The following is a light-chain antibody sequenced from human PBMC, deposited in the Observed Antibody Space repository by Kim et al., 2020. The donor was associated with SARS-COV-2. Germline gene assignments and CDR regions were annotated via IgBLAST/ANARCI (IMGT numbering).Light chain of an antibody. V-gene: IGLV3-19*01. CDR3: NSRDSSGNHYV. CDR2: GKN. Sequence: SSELTQDPAVSVALGQTVRITCQGDSLRRYYASWYQQKPGRAPVLVIYGKNNRPSGIPDRFSGSSSGNTASLTITGAQAEDEADYYCNSRDSSGNHYVLG. J-gene: IGLJ1*01. CDR1: SLRRYY.